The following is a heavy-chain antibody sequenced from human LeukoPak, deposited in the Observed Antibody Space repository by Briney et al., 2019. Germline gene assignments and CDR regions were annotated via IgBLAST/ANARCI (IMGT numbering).Heavy chain of an antibody. CDR2: ISGSGGST. J-gene: IGHJ1*01. V-gene: IGHV3-23*01. CDR1: GFTFSSYA. Sequence: GSLRLSFATSGFTFSSYAMSWVRQAPGEGREGVSAISGSGGSTYYADSVKGRFTISRDNSKNTLYLQMNSLRAEDTAVYYCAKGGPYYYDSSGYYYEAEYFQHWGQGTLVTVSS. CDR3: AKGGPYYYDSSGYYYEAEYFQH. D-gene: IGHD3-22*01.